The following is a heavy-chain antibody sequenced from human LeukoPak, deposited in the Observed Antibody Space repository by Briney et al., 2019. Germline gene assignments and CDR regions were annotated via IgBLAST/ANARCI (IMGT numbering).Heavy chain of an antibody. Sequence: GGSLRLSCAASGFTFSSFAMHWVRQAPGNGLEYVSAISSNGGSTYYANSVKGRFTISGDNSKNTLYLQMGSLRAEDMAVYYCARKGIGRVAKNQPLDYWGQGTLVTVSS. CDR3: ARKGIGRVAKNQPLDY. CDR2: ISSNGGST. J-gene: IGHJ4*02. D-gene: IGHD5-12*01. V-gene: IGHV3-64*01. CDR1: GFTFSSFA.